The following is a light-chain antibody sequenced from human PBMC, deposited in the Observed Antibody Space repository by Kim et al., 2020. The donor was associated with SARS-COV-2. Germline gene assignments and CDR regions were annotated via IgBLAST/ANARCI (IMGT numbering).Light chain of an antibody. Sequence: GELVHIACSGTISDGGGYNDVSWYQHHPGKAPKHMIYEVTKRPSGVPDRFSGSKSGNTASLTVSGLQTEDEADYYCNSYAGNNVLVFGGGTQLTVL. CDR2: EVT. V-gene: IGLV2-8*01. CDR1: ISDGGGYND. CDR3: NSYAGNNVLV. J-gene: IGLJ3*02.